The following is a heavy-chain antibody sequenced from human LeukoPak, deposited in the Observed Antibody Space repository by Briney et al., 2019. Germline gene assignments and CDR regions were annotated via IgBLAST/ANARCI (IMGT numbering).Heavy chain of an antibody. D-gene: IGHD2-21*02. J-gene: IGHJ3*02. CDR3: AKLGYCGGDCHLGAFDI. CDR1: GFTFSSYA. Sequence: AGGSLRLSCAASGFTFSSYAMSWVRQAPGKGLEWVSAISGSGGSTYYADSVEGRFTISRDNSKNTLYLQMNSLRAEDTAVYYCAKLGYCGGDCHLGAFDIWGQGTMVTVSS. V-gene: IGHV3-23*01. CDR2: ISGSGGST.